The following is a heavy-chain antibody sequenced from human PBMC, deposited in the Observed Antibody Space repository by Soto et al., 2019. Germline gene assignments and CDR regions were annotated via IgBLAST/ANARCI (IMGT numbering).Heavy chain of an antibody. CDR1: GDTFASFG. Sequence: ASVKVSFKASGDTFASFGFSWVRQAPGQGLEWLGWISAYNGNTHYAQKVRDRVTLTTDTSTNTAYMELRSLTSDDTAVYYCARDQESITDRILQYWGQGTRVTSPQ. D-gene: IGHD3-10*01. J-gene: IGHJ4*02. V-gene: IGHV1-18*01. CDR2: ISAYNGNT. CDR3: ARDQESITDRILQY.